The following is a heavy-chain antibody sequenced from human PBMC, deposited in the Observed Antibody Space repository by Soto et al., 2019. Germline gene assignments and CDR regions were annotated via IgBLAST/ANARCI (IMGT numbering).Heavy chain of an antibody. Sequence: GESLKISCKGSGYSFTSYWIGWVRQMPGKGLGWMGIIYPGDSDTRYSPSFQGQVTISADKSISTAYLQWSSLKASDTAMYYCARLPITVTTLGRSFVDIWGQGTMVTVSS. CDR3: ARLPITVTTLGRSFVDI. J-gene: IGHJ3*02. CDR1: GYSFTSYW. CDR2: IYPGDSDT. D-gene: IGHD4-4*01. V-gene: IGHV5-51*01.